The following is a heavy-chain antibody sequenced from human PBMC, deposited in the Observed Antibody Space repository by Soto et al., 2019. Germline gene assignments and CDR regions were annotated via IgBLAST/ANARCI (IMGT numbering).Heavy chain of an antibody. J-gene: IGHJ6*02. D-gene: IGHD5-18*01. CDR3: ARDGRKELWVEGRNAMDA. CDR1: GYTFTTYG. Sequence: QVQLVQSGPEVKKPGASVKVSCKASGYTFTTYGISWVRQAPGQGLEWMGWISGYNGQTNYAQKFRGRVTITTDTSTSTAYMELRGLRSDVTAMYYCARDGRKELWVEGRNAMDAWGQGTTVTVSS. CDR2: ISGYNGQT. V-gene: IGHV1-18*01.